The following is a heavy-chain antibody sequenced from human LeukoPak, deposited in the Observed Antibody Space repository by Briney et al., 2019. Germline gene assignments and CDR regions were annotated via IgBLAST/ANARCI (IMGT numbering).Heavy chain of an antibody. J-gene: IGHJ4*02. CDR3: AKDLNFDTAMVTGFDY. V-gene: IGHV3-23*01. Sequence: PGGSLRLSCAASGFIISDHYMDWVRQAPGKGLEWVSAISGSGGSTYYADSVKGRFTISRDNSKNTLYLQMNSLRAEDTAVYYCAKDLNFDTAMVTGFDYWGQGTLVTVSS. CDR1: GFIISDHY. CDR2: ISGSGGST. D-gene: IGHD5-18*01.